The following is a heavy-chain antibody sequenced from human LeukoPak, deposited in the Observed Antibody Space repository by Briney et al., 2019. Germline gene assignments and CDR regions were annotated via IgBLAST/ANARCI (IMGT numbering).Heavy chain of an antibody. D-gene: IGHD1-26*01. V-gene: IGHV3-74*01. CDR2: INSDGSST. Sequence: GGSLRLSCAASGFTFSSYYMHWVRQAPGKGLVWVSRINSDGSSTSYADSVKGRFTISSDNAKNTLYLQMSSLRAEDTALYYCATTVLRPLDYWGQGTLVTVSS. CDR3: ATTVLRPLDY. CDR1: GFTFSSYY. J-gene: IGHJ4*02.